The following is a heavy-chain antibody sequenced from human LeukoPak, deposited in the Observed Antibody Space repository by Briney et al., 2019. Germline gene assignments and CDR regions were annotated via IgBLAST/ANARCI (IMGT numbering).Heavy chain of an antibody. V-gene: IGHV3-23*01. D-gene: IGHD3-3*01. CDR3: AKATYYDFWSGYVFDY. CDR2: ISGSGGST. CDR1: GGSFSGYY. J-gene: IGHJ4*02. Sequence: PSETLSLTCAVYGGSFSGYYWSWVRQAPGKGLEWVSAISGSGGSTYYADSVKGRFTISRDNSKNTLYLQMNSLRAEGTAVYYCAKATYYDFWSGYVFDYWGQGTLVTVSS.